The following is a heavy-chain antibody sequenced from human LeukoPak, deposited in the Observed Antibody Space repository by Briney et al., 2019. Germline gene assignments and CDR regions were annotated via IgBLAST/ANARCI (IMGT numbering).Heavy chain of an antibody. D-gene: IGHD6-13*01. J-gene: IGHJ4*02. CDR3: ARGRAAAGFWMGY. V-gene: IGHV3-30*03. Sequence: GGSLRLSCAASGFTFSSYGMHWVRQAPGKGLEWVAVISYDGSNKYYADSVKGRFTISRDNSKNTLYLQMNSLRAEDTAVYYCARGRAAAGFWMGYWGQGTLVTVSS. CDR2: ISYDGSNK. CDR1: GFTFSSYG.